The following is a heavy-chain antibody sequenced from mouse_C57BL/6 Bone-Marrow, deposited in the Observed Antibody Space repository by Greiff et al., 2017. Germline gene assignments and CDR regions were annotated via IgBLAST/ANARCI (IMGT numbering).Heavy chain of an antibody. CDR2: IYPSDSET. Sequence: QVQLQQPGAELVRPGSSVKLSCKASGYTFTSYWMDWVKQRPGQGLEWIGNIYPSDSETHYNQKFKDKATLTVDQSSSTAYMQLSSLTSEDSAVYDYAREDYYGPYWYFDVWGTGTTVTVSS. CDR1: GYTFTSYW. CDR3: AREDYYGPYWYFDV. D-gene: IGHD1-1*01. J-gene: IGHJ1*03. V-gene: IGHV1-61*01.